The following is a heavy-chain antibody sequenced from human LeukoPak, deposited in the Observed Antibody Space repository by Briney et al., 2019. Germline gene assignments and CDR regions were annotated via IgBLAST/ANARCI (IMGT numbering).Heavy chain of an antibody. CDR3: ARDNGWSADF. CDR1: EFTFNSYW. CDR2: IKQDGGQI. V-gene: IGHV3-7*03. J-gene: IGHJ4*02. Sequence: GGSLRLSCAASEFTFNSYWMSWVRQAPGKGLEWVANIKQDGGQIYYLDSVKGRFTVSRDNAKNSLYLQMNGLRAEDTAVYYCARDNGWSADFWGQGTLVTVSS. D-gene: IGHD2-15*01.